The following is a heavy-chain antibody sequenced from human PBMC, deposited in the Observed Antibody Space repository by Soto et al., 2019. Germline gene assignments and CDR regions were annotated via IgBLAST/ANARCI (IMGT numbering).Heavy chain of an antibody. CDR3: ARLYCSSPSCYSVGAFDI. CDR1: GDSVSSNRAA. CDR2: TYYRSKWYN. V-gene: IGHV6-1*01. Sequence: SQTLSLTCASAGDSVSSNRAAWNSIRQAPSRGLEWLGRTYYRSKWYNDYAVSLKSRITINPDTSKIQFSLQLNSVTPEDTAVYYWARLYCSSPSCYSVGAFDIRGQGTMVTVSS. J-gene: IGHJ3*02. D-gene: IGHD2-2*01.